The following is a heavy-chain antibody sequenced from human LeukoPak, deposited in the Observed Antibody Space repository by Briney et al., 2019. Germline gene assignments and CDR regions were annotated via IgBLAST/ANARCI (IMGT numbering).Heavy chain of an antibody. Sequence: SETLSLTCTVSGGSISSGDYYWSWIRQPPGKGLEWIGYIYYSGSTYYNPSLKSRVTISVDTSKNQFSLKLSSLTAADTAVYYCGRFDYYSSGTSAASGDLDIWGQGTMVIVTS. D-gene: IGHD3-10*01. CDR3: GRFDYYSSGTSAASGDLDI. J-gene: IGHJ3*02. V-gene: IGHV4-30-4*01. CDR1: GGSISSGDYY. CDR2: IYYSGST.